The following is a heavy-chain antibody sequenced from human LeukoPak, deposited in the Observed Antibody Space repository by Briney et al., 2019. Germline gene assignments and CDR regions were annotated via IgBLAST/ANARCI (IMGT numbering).Heavy chain of an antibody. D-gene: IGHD5-24*01. CDR2: IYYSGST. V-gene: IGHV4-59*01. CDR1: GGSISSYY. CDR3: ARGGWLHESFDY. J-gene: IGHJ4*02. Sequence: SETLSLTCTVSGGSISSYYWSWIRQPPGKGLEWIGYIYYSGSTNYNPSLKSRVTISVDTSKNQFSLKLSSVTAADTAVYYCARGGWLHESFDYWGQGTLVTVSS.